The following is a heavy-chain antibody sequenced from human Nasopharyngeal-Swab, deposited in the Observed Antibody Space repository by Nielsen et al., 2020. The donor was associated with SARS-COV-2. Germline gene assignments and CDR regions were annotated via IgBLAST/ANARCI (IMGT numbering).Heavy chain of an antibody. CDR3: ARQGDGDWNAFDI. D-gene: IGHD2-21*02. Sequence: GESLKISCKASGYRFTSYWIAWVRQMPGKGLEYMGTIYPDDSDARYSPSFRGQVTVSADKSIKTAYLSLKASDTAIYICARQGDGDWNAFDIWGQGTMVTVSS. J-gene: IGHJ3*02. V-gene: IGHV5-51*01. CDR2: IYPDDSDA. CDR1: GYRFTSYW.